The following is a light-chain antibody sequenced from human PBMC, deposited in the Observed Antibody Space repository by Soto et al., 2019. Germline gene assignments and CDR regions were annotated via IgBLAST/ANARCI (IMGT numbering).Light chain of an antibody. J-gene: IGLJ2*01. CDR3: QTWDTGTVV. CDR1: SGHSNYA. CDR2: FDSDGTH. Sequence: QLVLTQSPSASASLGASVKLTCTLSSGHSNYAIAWHQQQPEKGPRYLMKFDSDGTHTKGDGIPDRFSGSSSGAECYLTISSLQSEDEADYYCQTWDTGTVVFGGGTKVTVL. V-gene: IGLV4-69*01.